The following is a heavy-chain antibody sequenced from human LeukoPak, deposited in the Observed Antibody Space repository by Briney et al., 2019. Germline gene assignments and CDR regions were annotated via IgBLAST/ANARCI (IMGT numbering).Heavy chain of an antibody. J-gene: IGHJ5*02. CDR1: GGSISSSNW. V-gene: IGHV4-4*02. Sequence: SETLSLTCAVSGGSISSSNWWSWVRQPPGKGLEWIGEIYHSGSTNYNPSLKSRVTISVDKSKNQFSLKLSSVTAADTAVYYCARVSIAVAGTGNWFDPWGQGTQVTVSS. D-gene: IGHD6-19*01. CDR2: IYHSGST. CDR3: ARVSIAVAGTGNWFDP.